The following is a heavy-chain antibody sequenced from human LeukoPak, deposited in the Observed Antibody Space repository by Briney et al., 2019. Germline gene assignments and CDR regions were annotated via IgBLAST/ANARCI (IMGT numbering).Heavy chain of an antibody. Sequence: GGSLRLSCAAFGFTFSSYGMHWVRQAPGKGLEWVAVISYDGSNKYYADSVKGRFTISRDNSKNTLYLQMNSLRAEDTAVYYCAKGYSGYDWSLVDYWGQGTLVTVSS. J-gene: IGHJ4*02. CDR2: ISYDGSNK. CDR3: AKGYSGYDWSLVDY. V-gene: IGHV3-30*18. D-gene: IGHD5-12*01. CDR1: GFTFSSYG.